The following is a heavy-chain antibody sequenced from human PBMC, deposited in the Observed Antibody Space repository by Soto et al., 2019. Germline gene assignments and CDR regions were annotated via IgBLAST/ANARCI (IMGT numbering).Heavy chain of an antibody. CDR1: GGSISSSSYY. V-gene: IGHV4-39*01. J-gene: IGHJ6*02. CDR3: ARRGGTWQQLDQDLV. D-gene: IGHD6-13*01. CDR2: IYYSGST. Sequence: SETLSLTCTVSGGSISSSSYYWGWIRQPPGKGLEWIGSIYYSGSTYYNPSLKSRVTISVDTSKNQFSLKLSSVTAADTAVYYCARRGGTWQQLDQDLVWGQGTTVTVSS.